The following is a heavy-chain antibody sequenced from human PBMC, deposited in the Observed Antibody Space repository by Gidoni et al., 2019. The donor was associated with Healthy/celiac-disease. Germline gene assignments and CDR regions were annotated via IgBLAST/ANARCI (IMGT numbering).Heavy chain of an antibody. V-gene: IGHV3-7*04. CDR2: IKQDGSEK. J-gene: IGHJ4*02. CDR1: GFTFSSYW. CDR3: ARSLYSYDDYFDY. D-gene: IGHD5-18*01. Sequence: EVQLVESGGGLVQPGGSRRPPFAASGFTFSSYWMSWVRQAPGKGLEWVANIKQDGSEKYYVDSVKGRFTISRDNAKNSLYLQMNSLRAEDTAVYYCARSLYSYDDYFDYWGQGTLVTVSS.